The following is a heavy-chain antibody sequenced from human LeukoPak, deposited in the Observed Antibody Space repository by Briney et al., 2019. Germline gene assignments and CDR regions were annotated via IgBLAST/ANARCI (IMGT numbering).Heavy chain of an antibody. V-gene: IGHV4-39*01. D-gene: IGHD3-22*01. CDR2: VSYRVST. CDR1: GGSFSSSGYF. CDR3: ARQVVPGYYDY. Sequence: PSETLSLTCTVSGGSFSSSGYFWVWIRQPPGKGLEWVGTVSYRVSTYYNPSLKSRVTTSADTPKKQFSLRLSSVTAADTAVYYCARQVVPGYYDYWGQGTLVTLSS. J-gene: IGHJ4*02.